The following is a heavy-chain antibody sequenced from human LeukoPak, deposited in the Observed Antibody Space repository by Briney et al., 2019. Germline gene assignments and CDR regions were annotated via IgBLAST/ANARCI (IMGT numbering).Heavy chain of an antibody. J-gene: IGHJ5*02. CDR3: ARDRGAGASRAMYNWFDP. CDR1: GFTFSSYA. V-gene: IGHV3-30*04. Sequence: PGGSLRLSCAASGFTFSSYAMHWVRQAPGKGLEWVAVISYDGSNKYYADSVKGRFTISRDNSKNTLYLQMNSLRAEDTAVYYRARDRGAGASRAMYNWFDPWGQGTLVTVSS. CDR2: ISYDGSNK. D-gene: IGHD6-19*01.